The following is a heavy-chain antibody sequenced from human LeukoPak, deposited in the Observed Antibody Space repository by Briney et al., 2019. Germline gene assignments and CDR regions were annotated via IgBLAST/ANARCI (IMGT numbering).Heavy chain of an antibody. CDR3: ARERLLGGSPNVGAFDI. CDR2: IYSGGST. Sequence: GGSLRLSCAASGFTVSSNNMSWVRQAPGKGLEWVSVIYSGGSTYYADSVKGRFTISRDNSKNTLYLQMNSLRAEDTAVYYCARERLLGGSPNVGAFDIWGQGTMVTVSS. V-gene: IGHV3-66*02. D-gene: IGHD1-1*01. J-gene: IGHJ3*02. CDR1: GFTVSSNN.